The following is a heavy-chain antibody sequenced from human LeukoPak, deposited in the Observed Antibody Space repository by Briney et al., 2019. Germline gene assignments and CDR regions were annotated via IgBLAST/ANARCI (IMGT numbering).Heavy chain of an antibody. CDR3: ARWDPIGNDFDY. J-gene: IGHJ4*02. CDR1: GGSFSGYY. Sequence: SETLSLTCAVYGGSFSGYYWSWIRQPPGKGLEWIGYIYYSGSTYYNPSLKSRVTISVDTSKNQFSLKLSSVTAADTAVYYCARWDPIGNDFDYWGQGTLVTVSS. D-gene: IGHD1-26*01. V-gene: IGHV4-34*01. CDR2: IYYSGST.